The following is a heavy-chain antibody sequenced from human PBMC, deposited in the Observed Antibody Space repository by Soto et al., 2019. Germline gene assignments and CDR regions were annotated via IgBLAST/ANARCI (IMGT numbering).Heavy chain of an antibody. CDR1: GFTFDDYT. V-gene: IGHV3-43*01. CDR3: AKDMAAPLKGGHYYYYGMDV. D-gene: IGHD6-6*01. J-gene: IGHJ6*02. Sequence: GGSLRLSCAASGFTFDDYTMHWVRQAPGKGLEWVSLISWDGGSTYYADSVKGRFTISRDNSKNSLYLQMNSLRTEDTALYYCAKDMAAPLKGGHYYYYGMDVWGQGTTVTVSS. CDR2: ISWDGGST.